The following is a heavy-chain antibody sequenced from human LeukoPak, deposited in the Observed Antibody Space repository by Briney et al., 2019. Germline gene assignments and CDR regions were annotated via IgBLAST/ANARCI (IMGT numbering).Heavy chain of an antibody. CDR1: GFTFSDHY. V-gene: IGHV3-72*01. CDR2: TRDKANRSTT. D-gene: IGHD6-13*01. J-gene: IGHJ4*02. Sequence: PGGSLRLSCAASGFTFSDHYMDWVRQAPGKGLEWGGRTRDKANRSTTKYSPSVKARFTISRDDSKNSLHLQMNSLKTADTAVYYCARGGYSSSWYHFDYWGQGPLVTVSS. CDR3: ARGGYSSSWYHFDY.